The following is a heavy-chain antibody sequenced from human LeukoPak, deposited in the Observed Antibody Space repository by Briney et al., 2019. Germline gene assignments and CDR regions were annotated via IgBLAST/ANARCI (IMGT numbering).Heavy chain of an antibody. V-gene: IGHV1-18*01. Sequence: ASVKVSCKASGYTFTSYGISWVRQAPGQGLEWMGWISAYNGNTNYAQKLQGRVTMTRDTSTSTVYMELSSLRSEDTAVYYCARDGISGMYYYGSGRDWFDPWGQGTLVTVSS. CDR3: ARDGISGMYYYGSGRDWFDP. CDR1: GYTFTSYG. J-gene: IGHJ5*02. D-gene: IGHD3-10*01. CDR2: ISAYNGNT.